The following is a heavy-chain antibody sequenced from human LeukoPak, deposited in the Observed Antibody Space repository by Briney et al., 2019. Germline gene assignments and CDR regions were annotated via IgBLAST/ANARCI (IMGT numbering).Heavy chain of an antibody. V-gene: IGHV3-9*01. CDR2: ITWNSGNI. J-gene: IGHJ5*02. Sequence: GGSLRLSCEASGFTFNNHAMHWVRQAPGKGLEWVSSITWNSGNIGYADSVKGRFTISRDNAGNSGSLQMSSLRAEDTAMYYCARLPGDSTIYDLWGQGTLVTVSS. CDR1: GFTFNNHA. D-gene: IGHD5/OR15-5a*01. CDR3: ARLPGDSTIYDL.